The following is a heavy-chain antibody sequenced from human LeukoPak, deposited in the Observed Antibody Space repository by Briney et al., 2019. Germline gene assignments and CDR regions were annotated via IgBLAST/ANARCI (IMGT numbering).Heavy chain of an antibody. V-gene: IGHV3-48*03. D-gene: IGHD1-26*01. CDR2: ITASGSFT. CDR3: ARGLEGGTYGNLPPLDY. CDR1: GFSFTTDE. J-gene: IGHJ4*02. Sequence: GGSLRLSCAASGFSFTTDELHWVRQAPGKGLEWLSYITASGSFTRYAESVKGRFTISRDISNNSLYLLMNTLTAEDTAFYYCARGLEGGTYGNLPPLDYWGQGTLVTVSS.